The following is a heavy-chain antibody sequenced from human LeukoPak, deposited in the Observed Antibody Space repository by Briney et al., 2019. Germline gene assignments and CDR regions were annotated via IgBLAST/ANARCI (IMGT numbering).Heavy chain of an antibody. CDR3: ARGASPFDY. V-gene: IGHV4-34*01. Sequence: PSETLSLTCAVYGGSFSGYYWSWIRQPPGKGLEWIGEINHSGSTNYNPSLKSRVTISVDTSKNQFSLKLSSVTAADTAVYYCARGASPFDYWGQETLVTVSS. J-gene: IGHJ4*02. CDR2: INHSGST. D-gene: IGHD6-6*01. CDR1: GGSFSGYY.